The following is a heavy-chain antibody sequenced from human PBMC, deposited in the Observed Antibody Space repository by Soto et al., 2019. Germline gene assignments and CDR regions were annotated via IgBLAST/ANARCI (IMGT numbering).Heavy chain of an antibody. Sequence: PGGSLRLSCAVSGFNVMSYWMSWVRQAPGEGLEWVASIKEDGSEIYYLHSARGRFSISRDSAGNALHLTMNYLSAEDTGVYFCARDIGFDYVNWGQGTLVTVSS. J-gene: IGHJ4*02. V-gene: IGHV3-7*01. CDR3: ARDIGFDYVN. D-gene: IGHD3-16*01. CDR2: IKEDGSEI. CDR1: GFNVMSYW.